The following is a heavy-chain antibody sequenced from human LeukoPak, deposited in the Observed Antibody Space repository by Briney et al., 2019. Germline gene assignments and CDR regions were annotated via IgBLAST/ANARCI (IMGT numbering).Heavy chain of an antibody. Sequence: GSLRLSCAASGFTVTNNYMCWVRQPPGKGLEWIGSIYYSGSTYYNPSLKSRVTISVDTSKNQFSLKLSSVTAADTAVYYCARDTRLRRSYYYYYGMDVWGQGTTVTVSS. CDR1: GFTVTNNY. D-gene: IGHD4-17*01. CDR3: ARDTRLRRSYYYYYGMDV. J-gene: IGHJ6*02. CDR2: IYYSGST. V-gene: IGHV4-39*01.